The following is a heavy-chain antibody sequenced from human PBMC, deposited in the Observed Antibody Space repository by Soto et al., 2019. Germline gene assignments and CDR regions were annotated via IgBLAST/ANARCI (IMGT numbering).Heavy chain of an antibody. Sequence: PSETLSLTCTVSGGSINSGGYYWGWIRHHPGKGLEWVGYIYYSGTTYYNPSLQSRLTISRDTAKNQFSLKLTSVTAADTAVYYCARDKTTRLFDYRGQGTLVTVSS. CDR3: ARDKTTRLFDY. D-gene: IGHD1-26*01. CDR2: IYYSGTT. V-gene: IGHV4-31*03. CDR1: GGSINSGGYY. J-gene: IGHJ4*02.